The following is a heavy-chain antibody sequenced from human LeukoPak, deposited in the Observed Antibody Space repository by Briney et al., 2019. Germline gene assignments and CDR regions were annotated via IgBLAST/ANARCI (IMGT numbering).Heavy chain of an antibody. D-gene: IGHD3-10*01. CDR1: GYTFTGYY. J-gene: IGHJ6*02. Sequence: ASVKVSCKASGYTFTGYYMHWVRQAPGQGLEWMGWINPNSGGTNYAQKFQGRVTMTRDTSISTAYMELSRLRSDDTAVYYCARGPSVTMVRGSAFYYYGMGVWGQGTTVTVPS. CDR2: INPNSGGT. CDR3: ARGPSVTMVRGSAFYYYGMGV. V-gene: IGHV1-2*02.